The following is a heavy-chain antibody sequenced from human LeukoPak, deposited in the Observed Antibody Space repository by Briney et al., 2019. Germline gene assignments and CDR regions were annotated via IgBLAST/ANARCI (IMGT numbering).Heavy chain of an antibody. J-gene: IGHJ4*02. CDR3: ARDPGGTWGFDY. D-gene: IGHD7-27*01. Sequence: ASVKVSCKASGYTFTSHGLSWARQAPGQGLEWMGWISIYSGNTNYAQKFQDRISMTTDTSTSTAYMGLRSLKSDDTAVYYCARDPGGTWGFDYWGQGALVTVSS. CDR1: GYTFTSHG. V-gene: IGHV1-18*01. CDR2: ISIYSGNT.